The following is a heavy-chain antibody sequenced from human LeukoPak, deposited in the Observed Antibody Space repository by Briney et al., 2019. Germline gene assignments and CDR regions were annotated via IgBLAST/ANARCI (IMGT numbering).Heavy chain of an antibody. CDR2: ISYDGSNK. J-gene: IGHJ4*02. CDR3: SAAAGTKDY. Sequence: GRSLRLSCAASGFTFSSYAMHWVRQAPGKGLEWVAVISYDGSNKYHADSVKGRFTISRDNFKNTLYLQMNSLRAEDTAVYYCSAAAGTKDYWGQGTLVTVSS. CDR1: GFTFSSYA. D-gene: IGHD6-13*01. V-gene: IGHV3-30-3*01.